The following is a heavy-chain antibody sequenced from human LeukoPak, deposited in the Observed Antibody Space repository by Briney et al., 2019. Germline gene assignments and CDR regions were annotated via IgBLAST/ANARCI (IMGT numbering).Heavy chain of an antibody. J-gene: IGHJ4*01. CDR3: ARHEEAVAGRNFDY. D-gene: IGHD6-19*01. Sequence: SETLSLTCAVYGGSFSGYYWSWIRQPPGKGLEWIGEINHSGSTNHNPFLKSRVSLPVGTSNNQFSLNLSSVTAADTAVYYCARHEEAVAGRNFDYWGQGTLVTVSS. V-gene: IGHV4-34*01. CDR1: GGSFSGYY. CDR2: INHSGST.